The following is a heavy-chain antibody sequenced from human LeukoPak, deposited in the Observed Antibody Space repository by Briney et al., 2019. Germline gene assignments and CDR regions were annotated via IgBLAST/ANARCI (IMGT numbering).Heavy chain of an antibody. CDR2: INPNSGGT. CDR1: GYTFTGYY. V-gene: IGHV1-2*02. J-gene: IGHJ4*02. D-gene: IGHD6-19*01. CDR3: ARGRRAVAGTREFDY. Sequence: ASVKVSCKASGYTFTGYYMHWVRQAPGQGLEWMGWINPNSGGTNYAQKFQGRVTMARDTPISTAYMELSRLRSDDTAVYYCARGRRAVAGTREFDYWGQGTLVTVSS.